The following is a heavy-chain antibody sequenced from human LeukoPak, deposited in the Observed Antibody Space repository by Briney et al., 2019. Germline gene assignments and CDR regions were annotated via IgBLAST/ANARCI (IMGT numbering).Heavy chain of an antibody. CDR3: AKGEYYDILTGANYFDY. Sequence: GGSLRLSCAASGFTFSSYGMHWVRQAPGKGLEWVAVISYDGSNKYYADSVKGRFTISRDNSKNTLYLQMNSLRAEDTAVYYCAKGEYYDILTGANYFDYWGQGTLVTVSS. CDR2: ISYDGSNK. CDR1: GFTFSSYG. V-gene: IGHV3-30*18. D-gene: IGHD3-9*01. J-gene: IGHJ4*02.